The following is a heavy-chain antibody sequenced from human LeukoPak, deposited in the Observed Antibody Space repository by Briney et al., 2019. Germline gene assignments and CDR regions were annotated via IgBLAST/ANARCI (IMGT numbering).Heavy chain of an antibody. Sequence: PGGSLRLSCAASGFTFSNAWMSWVRQAPGKGPEWVSYIRNDHRYTSYADSAKGRFTISKDDAKNSLHLQMSSLTDEDTALYYCVRDLDWAFDIWGHGTVVTVSS. D-gene: IGHD3-3*01. CDR1: GFTFSNAW. J-gene: IGHJ3*02. CDR3: VRDLDWAFDI. CDR2: IRNDHRYT. V-gene: IGHV3-11*06.